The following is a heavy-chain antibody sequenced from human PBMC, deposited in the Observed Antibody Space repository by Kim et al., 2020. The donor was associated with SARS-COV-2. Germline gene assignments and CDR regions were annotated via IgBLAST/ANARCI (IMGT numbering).Heavy chain of an antibody. CDR1: GYTFTSYA. CDR3: ARDLTPHYYGSGSYYIRLLFGAFDI. V-gene: IGHV7-4-1*02. CDR2: INTNTGNP. D-gene: IGHD3-10*01. Sequence: ASVKVSCKASGYTFTSYAMNWVRQAPGQGLEWMGWINTNTGNPTYAQGFTGRFVFSLDTSVSTAYLQISSLKAEDTAVYYCARDLTPHYYGSGSYYIRLLFGAFDIWGQGTMVTVSS. J-gene: IGHJ3*02.